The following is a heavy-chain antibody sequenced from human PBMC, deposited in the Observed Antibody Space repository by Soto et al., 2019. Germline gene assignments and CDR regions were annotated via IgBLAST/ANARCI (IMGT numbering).Heavy chain of an antibody. V-gene: IGHV3-30-3*01. CDR2: ISYDGSNK. CDR1: GFTFSSYA. CDR3: ARDERYCSGGSCYAFYYYYYGMDV. D-gene: IGHD2-15*01. J-gene: IGHJ6*02. Sequence: QVQLVESGGGVVQPGRSLRLSCAASGFTFSSYAMHWVRQAPGKGLEWVAVISYDGSNKYYADSVKGRFTISRDNSKNTLYLQMNSLRAEDTAVYYCARDERYCSGGSCYAFYYYYYGMDVWGQGTTVTVSS.